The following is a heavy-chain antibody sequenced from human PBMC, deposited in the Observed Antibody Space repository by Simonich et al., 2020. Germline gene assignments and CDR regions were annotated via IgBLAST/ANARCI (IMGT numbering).Heavy chain of an antibody. V-gene: IGHV3-74*01. J-gene: IGHJ3*02. CDR3: ARDYSNYDAFDI. Sequence: EVQLVESGGGLVQPGGSLRLSCAASGLTLSSYWMTWVRQAPGKGLVWVSRINSDGSSTSYADSVKGRFTISRDNAKNTLYLQMNSLRAEDTAVYYCARDYSNYDAFDIWGQGTMVTVSS. D-gene: IGHD4-4*01. CDR2: INSDGSST. CDR1: GLTLSSYW.